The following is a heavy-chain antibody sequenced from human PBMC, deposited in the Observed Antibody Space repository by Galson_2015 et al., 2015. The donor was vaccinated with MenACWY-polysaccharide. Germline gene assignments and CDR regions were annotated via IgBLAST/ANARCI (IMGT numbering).Heavy chain of an antibody. CDR2: IRSSGTYT. J-gene: IGHJ5*02. D-gene: IGHD3-3*01. V-gene: IGHV3-23*01. CDR3: AKDSTDFWSVAGRFDH. Sequence: SLRLSCAASGFTFTSYAMSWVRQAPGKGLEGVSAIRSSGTYTYNADSVKGRFTISRDNSKNTLYLQMNSLRAEDTAVYYCAKDSTDFWSVAGRFDHWGQGTLVTVSS. CDR1: GFTFTSYA.